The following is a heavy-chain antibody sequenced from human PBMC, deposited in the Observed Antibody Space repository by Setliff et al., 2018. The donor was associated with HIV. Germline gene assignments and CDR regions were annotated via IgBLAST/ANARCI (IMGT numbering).Heavy chain of an antibody. D-gene: IGHD2-21*02. CDR1: GGSINSSTYY. J-gene: IGHJ4*02. CDR3: AICGGDCYSLDY. Sequence: KTSETLSLTCTVSGGSINSSTYYWSWIRQPPGKGLEWIGYIYTSGSTNYNPSLKNRVTISVDTSKNTFSLKLSSVAAADTAVYYCAICGGDCYSLDYWGQGTLVTVSS. V-gene: IGHV4-61*05. CDR2: IYTSGST.